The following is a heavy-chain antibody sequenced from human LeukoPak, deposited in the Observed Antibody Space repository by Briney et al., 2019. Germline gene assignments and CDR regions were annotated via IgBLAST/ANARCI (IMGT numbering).Heavy chain of an antibody. V-gene: IGHV3-23*01. CDR3: AREKESSGYFDH. D-gene: IGHD3-22*01. Sequence: GGSLRLSCAASGFTFNSYSMSWVRQAPGKGLEWVSVISDNGGETHYADSVKGRFTISRDNSKNTLSLQTNSLSAEDTGVYYCAREKESSGYFDHWGQGTLVTVSS. J-gene: IGHJ4*02. CDR2: ISDNGGET. CDR1: GFTFNSYS.